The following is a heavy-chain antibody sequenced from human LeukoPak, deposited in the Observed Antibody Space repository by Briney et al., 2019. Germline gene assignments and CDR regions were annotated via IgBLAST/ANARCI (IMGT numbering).Heavy chain of an antibody. J-gene: IGHJ4*02. Sequence: ASVKVSCKASGYTFTMYYIHWVRQAPRQGLEWMGMIYPSGGTTTYAEKFQGRVTMTTDTSTSTVYMELSSLRSEDTAVFYCARGSLRYFDWFIDYWGQGTLVTVSS. D-gene: IGHD3-9*01. CDR1: GYTFTMYY. CDR2: IYPSGGTT. V-gene: IGHV1-46*01. CDR3: ARGSLRYFDWFIDY.